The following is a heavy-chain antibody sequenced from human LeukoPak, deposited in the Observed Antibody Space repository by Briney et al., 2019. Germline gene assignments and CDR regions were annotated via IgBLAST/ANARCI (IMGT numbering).Heavy chain of an antibody. Sequence: PGGSLRLSCVVSGFTFSSYGMQWVRQAPGRGPEWVAFIPYDGRNEYYADSVKGRFTISRDNSKNTLYLQMNSLRAEDTAVYYCAKDLSGDGDYDGYYYGMDVWGQGTTVTVSS. CDR1: GFTFSSYG. CDR2: IPYDGRNE. V-gene: IGHV3-30*02. CDR3: AKDLSGDGDYDGYYYGMDV. D-gene: IGHD4-17*01. J-gene: IGHJ6*02.